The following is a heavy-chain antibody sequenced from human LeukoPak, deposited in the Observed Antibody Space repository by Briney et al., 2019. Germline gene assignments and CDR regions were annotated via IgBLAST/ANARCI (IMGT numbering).Heavy chain of an antibody. J-gene: IGHJ4*02. V-gene: IGHV1-18*04. CDR3: ARWRGADVLRYFDYEMEPAAPSGLFDH. CDR2: ISAYKGNT. D-gene: IGHD3-9*01. Sequence: GASVKVSCKASGYTLTSNGISWVRQAPGQGLEWMGWISAYKGNTNYAQKFQGRVTMTTDTSTSTAYMELRSLRSDDTAVYYCARWRGADVLRYFDYEMEPAAPSGLFDHWGQGTLVTVSS. CDR1: GYTLTSNG.